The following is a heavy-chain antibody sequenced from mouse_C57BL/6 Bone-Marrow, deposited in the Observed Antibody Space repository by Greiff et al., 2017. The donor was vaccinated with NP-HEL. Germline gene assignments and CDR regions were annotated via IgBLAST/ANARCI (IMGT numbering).Heavy chain of an antibody. CDR3: ASDYEGAMDY. J-gene: IGHJ4*01. D-gene: IGHD1-1*01. V-gene: IGHV5-15*01. Sequence: EVQLVESGGGLVQPGGSLKLSCAASGFTFSDYGMAWVRQAPRQGLAWVAFISHFAYSIYYVDTVTGRFTLSRVNAKNTLYLKMSSLRSEDAAMYYCASDYEGAMDYWGQGTSVTVSS. CDR2: ISHFAYSI. CDR1: GFTFSDYG.